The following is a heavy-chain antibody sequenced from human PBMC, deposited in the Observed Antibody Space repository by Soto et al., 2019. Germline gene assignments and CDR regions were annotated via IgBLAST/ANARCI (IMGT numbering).Heavy chain of an antibody. CDR3: ARDRDWAFDF. CDR1: GFTFSSYS. V-gene: IGHV3-48*04. D-gene: IGHD3-9*01. J-gene: IGHJ4*02. Sequence: GGSLRLSCVASGFTFSSYSMVWVRQAPGKGLEWISYIFVTSTTIYYADSVKGRFTVSRDNTQNSLFLLMNSLRAEDTAIYYCARDRDWAFDFWGQGTLVTVSS. CDR2: IFVTSTTI.